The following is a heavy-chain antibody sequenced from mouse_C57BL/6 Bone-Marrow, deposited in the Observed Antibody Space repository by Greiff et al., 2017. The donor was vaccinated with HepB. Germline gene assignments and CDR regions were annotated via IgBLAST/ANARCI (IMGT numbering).Heavy chain of an antibody. CDR3: ARAHYGSSPDY. D-gene: IGHD1-1*01. V-gene: IGHV5-4*03. Sequence: DVMLVESGGGLVKPGGSLKLSCAASGFTFSSYAMSWVRQTPEKRLEWVATISDGGSYTYYPDNVKGRFTISRDNAKNNLYLQMSHLKSEDTAMYYCARAHYGSSPDYWGQGTTLTVSS. J-gene: IGHJ2*01. CDR1: GFTFSSYA. CDR2: ISDGGSYT.